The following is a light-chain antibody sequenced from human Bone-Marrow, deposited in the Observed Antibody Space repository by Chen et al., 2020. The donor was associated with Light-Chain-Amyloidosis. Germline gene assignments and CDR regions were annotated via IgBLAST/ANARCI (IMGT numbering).Light chain of an antibody. CDR3: QQYYSTPRT. CDR1: QSVLYSSNNKNY. CDR2: WAS. J-gene: IGKJ1*01. Sequence: DIVMTQSPDSLAVSLGERDTINCKSSQSVLYSSNNKNYLAWYQQKPGQPPTLLIDWASTRESGVPDRCSGSGSGTDFTLTISSLQAEDVAVYYGQQYYSTPRTFGKGTKVEIK. V-gene: IGKV4-1*01.